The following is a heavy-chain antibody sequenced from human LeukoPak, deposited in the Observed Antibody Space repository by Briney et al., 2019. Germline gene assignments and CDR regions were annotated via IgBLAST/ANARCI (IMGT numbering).Heavy chain of an antibody. Sequence: GEFLKISCKGSGYSFTSYWIGWVRQMPGKGLEWMGIIYPGDSDTTYSPSFQGQVTISADKSISTAYLQWSSLKASDTAIYYCARHRAAGGATIDYWGQGTLVTVSS. CDR3: ARHRAAGGATIDY. D-gene: IGHD1-26*01. CDR2: IYPGDSDT. V-gene: IGHV5-51*01. CDR1: GYSFTSYW. J-gene: IGHJ4*02.